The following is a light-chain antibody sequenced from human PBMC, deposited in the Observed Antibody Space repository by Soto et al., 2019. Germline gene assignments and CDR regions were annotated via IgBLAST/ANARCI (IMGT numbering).Light chain of an antibody. J-gene: IGKJ1*01. CDR3: QQTYTNPQT. Sequence: DIQMTQSPSSLSASVGDRVTITCRASRSVSNYLSWYQQKPGKAPKLLIYVASSLQSGVPSRFSGSGSGTHFVLTISNFQPEDSATYFCQQTYTNPQTFGQGTKVDIK. CDR1: RSVSNY. V-gene: IGKV1-39*01. CDR2: VAS.